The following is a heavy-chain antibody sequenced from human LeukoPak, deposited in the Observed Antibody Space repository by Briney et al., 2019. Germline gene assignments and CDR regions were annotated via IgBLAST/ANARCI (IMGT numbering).Heavy chain of an antibody. CDR3: ATGYSSGWPPYY. CDR2: ISWNSGSI. J-gene: IGHJ4*02. D-gene: IGHD6-19*01. CDR1: GFTFDDYA. V-gene: IGHV3-9*01. Sequence: GGSLRLSCAAAGFTFDDYAMHWVRQAPGKGLEWVSGISWNSGSIGYADSVKGRFTISRDNAKNSLYLQMNSLRAEDTALYYCATGYSSGWPPYYWGQGTLVTVSS.